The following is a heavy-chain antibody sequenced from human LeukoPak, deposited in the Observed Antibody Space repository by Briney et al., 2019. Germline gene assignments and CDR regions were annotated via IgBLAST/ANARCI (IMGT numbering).Heavy chain of an antibody. CDR3: VRGYDGDYTFDY. V-gene: IGHV5-51*01. Sequence: GGSLKISCKGSGYSFTSYWIGWVRQMPGKGVEWMGIIYPGDYDTKNSPSVQGQFTISADKSISTAYLQWSSMKASDTTMYYCVRGYDGDYTFDYWGQGTLVTVSS. CDR1: GYSFTSYW. D-gene: IGHD4-17*01. CDR2: IYPGDYDT. J-gene: IGHJ4*02.